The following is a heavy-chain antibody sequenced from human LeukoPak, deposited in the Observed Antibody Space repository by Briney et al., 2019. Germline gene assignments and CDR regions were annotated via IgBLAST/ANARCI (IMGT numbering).Heavy chain of an antibody. J-gene: IGHJ6*02. CDR3: ARSIAARHYYYYGMDV. D-gene: IGHD6-6*01. CDR1: GGTFSSYA. V-gene: IGHV1-69*17. Sequence: GSSVKVSCKASGGTFSSYAISWVGQAPGQGLEWMGGIIPIFGIANYAQKFQGRVTITADKSTSTAYMELSSLRSEDTAVYYCARSIAARHYYYYGMDVWGQGTTVTVSS. CDR2: IIPIFGIA.